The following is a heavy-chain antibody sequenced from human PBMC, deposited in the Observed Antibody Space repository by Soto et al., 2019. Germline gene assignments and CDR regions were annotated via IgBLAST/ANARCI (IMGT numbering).Heavy chain of an antibody. V-gene: IGHV3-21*01. J-gene: IGHJ3*02. D-gene: IGHD3-22*01. CDR3: ARLRPYDSSLDAFDI. Sequence: GGSLRLSCAASGFIFSSYSMNWVRQAPGKGLEWVSSISSSSSYIYYADSVKGRFTISRDNAKNSLYLQMNSLRAEDTAVYYCARLRPYDSSLDAFDIWGQGAMVTVSS. CDR1: GFIFSSYS. CDR2: ISSSSSYI.